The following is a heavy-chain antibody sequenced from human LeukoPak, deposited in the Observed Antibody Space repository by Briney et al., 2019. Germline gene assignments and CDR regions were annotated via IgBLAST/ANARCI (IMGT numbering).Heavy chain of an antibody. CDR2: INPSSGST. J-gene: IGHJ4*02. Sequence: GASVKVSCKAPGYTFTTYYMHWVRQAPGQGLEWMGIINPSSGSTSYAQKFQGRVTMTRDTSTSTVYMELSSLRSEDTAIYYCARVLGAHRYGSIDHWGQGTLVTVSS. CDR3: ARVLGAHRYGSIDH. D-gene: IGHD5-18*01. V-gene: IGHV1-46*01. CDR1: GYTFTTYY.